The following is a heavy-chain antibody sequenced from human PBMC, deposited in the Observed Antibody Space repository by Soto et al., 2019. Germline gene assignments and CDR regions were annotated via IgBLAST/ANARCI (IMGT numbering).Heavy chain of an antibody. V-gene: IGHV3-23*01. CDR1: GFTFSSYA. Sequence: EVQLLESGGGLVQPGGSLRLSCAASGFTFSSYAMSWVRQAPGKGLEWVSAISGSGGSTYYADSVKGRFTISRDNSKNTLYLQMNSLRAEDTAVYYCVSYSSSWWIPGTFDYWGQGTLVTVSS. CDR2: ISGSGGST. CDR3: VSYSSSWWIPGTFDY. D-gene: IGHD6-13*01. J-gene: IGHJ4*02.